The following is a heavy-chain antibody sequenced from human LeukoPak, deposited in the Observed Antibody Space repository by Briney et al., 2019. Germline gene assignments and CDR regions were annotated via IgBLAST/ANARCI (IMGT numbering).Heavy chain of an antibody. D-gene: IGHD3-9*01. J-gene: IGHJ4*02. CDR3: ARHLGGRYFDWLPYFDY. CDR2: IYPGDSDT. Sequence: GESLKISCKGSGYSFTSYWIGWVRQMPGKGLEWMGIIYPGDSDTRYSPSFQGQVTISADKSISTAYLQWSSLKASDTAIYYCARHLGGRYFDWLPYFDYWGQGTLVTVSS. V-gene: IGHV5-51*01. CDR1: GYSFTSYW.